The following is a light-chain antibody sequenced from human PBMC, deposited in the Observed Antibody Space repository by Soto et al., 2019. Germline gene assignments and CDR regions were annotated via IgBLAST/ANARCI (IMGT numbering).Light chain of an antibody. CDR3: CSYAGGYIYV. V-gene: IGLV2-11*01. Sequence: QSVLTQPRSVSGSPGQSVTISCTGTNSDVGGYNYVSWYQQHPVKAPKLMIYDVTKRPSGVPDRFSGSKSGNTASLTISGLQAEDEADYYCCSYAGGYIYVFGSGTKVTVL. J-gene: IGLJ1*01. CDR1: NSDVGGYNY. CDR2: DVT.